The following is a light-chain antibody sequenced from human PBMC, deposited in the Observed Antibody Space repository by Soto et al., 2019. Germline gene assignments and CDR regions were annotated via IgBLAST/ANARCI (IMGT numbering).Light chain of an antibody. CDR1: QSVSSN. CDR2: GAS. CDR3: QQSHSAPLT. J-gene: IGKJ4*01. V-gene: IGKV3-15*01. Sequence: EIVMTQSPATLSVSPGERATLSCRASQSVSSNLAWYQQKPGQAPRLLIYGASTRATGIPARFSGSGSGTEFTLTISSLQAEDVAVYYCQQSHSAPLTFGGGTKVDIK.